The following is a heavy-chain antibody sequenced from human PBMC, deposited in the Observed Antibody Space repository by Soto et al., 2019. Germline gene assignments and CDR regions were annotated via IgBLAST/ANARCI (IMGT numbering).Heavy chain of an antibody. J-gene: IGHJ4*02. Sequence: GGSLRLSCAASGFTFSTYALAWVRQAPGLGLEWVSVVGTSGDTYYVDSVKGRFTISRDNYKNMVYLQMNSLRAEDTARYYCTKKVPGKRPFDYWGQGTLVTVSS. V-gene: IGHV3-23*01. CDR2: VGTSGDT. CDR1: GFTFSTYA. CDR3: TKKVPGKRPFDY.